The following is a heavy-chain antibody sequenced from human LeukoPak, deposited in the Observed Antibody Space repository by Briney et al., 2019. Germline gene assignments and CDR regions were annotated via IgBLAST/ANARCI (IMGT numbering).Heavy chain of an antibody. Sequence: ASVTVSCMASGYTFTGYYMHWVRQAPGQGLEWMGWINPNSGGTNYAQKFQGRVTMTRDTSISTAYMELSRLRSDDTAVYYCARDPDIVVVPAAMGFDPWGQGTLVTVSS. CDR3: ARDPDIVVVPAAMGFDP. J-gene: IGHJ5*02. CDR1: GYTFTGYY. D-gene: IGHD2-2*01. V-gene: IGHV1-2*02. CDR2: INPNSGGT.